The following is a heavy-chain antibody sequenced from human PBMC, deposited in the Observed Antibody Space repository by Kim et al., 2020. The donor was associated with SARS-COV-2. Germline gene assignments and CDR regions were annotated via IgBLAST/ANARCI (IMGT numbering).Heavy chain of an antibody. D-gene: IGHD3-9*01. CDR3: ARGTTMTGFDY. Sequence: TYSDPSLKSRVTISVNRSTNQFSLKLSSVTSADTAVYYCARGTTMTGFDYWGQGTLVTVSS. V-gene: IGHV4-30-2*01. CDR2: T. J-gene: IGHJ4*02.